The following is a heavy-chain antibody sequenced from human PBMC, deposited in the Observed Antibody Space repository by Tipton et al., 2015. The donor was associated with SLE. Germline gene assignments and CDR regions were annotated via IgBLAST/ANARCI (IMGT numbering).Heavy chain of an antibody. V-gene: IGHV4-39*07. CDR1: GGSISSSTYY. J-gene: IGHJ4*02. D-gene: IGHD4/OR15-4a*01. Sequence: TLSLTCTVSGGSISSSTYYWGWIRQPPGKGLEWIGNINYSGTTDYNPSLRSRVTTSVDTSKNLFSLRLTSVTAADTAFYYCASFLWSDCGSFEDWGQGMLVTVSS. CDR2: INYSGTT. CDR3: ASFLWSDCGSFED.